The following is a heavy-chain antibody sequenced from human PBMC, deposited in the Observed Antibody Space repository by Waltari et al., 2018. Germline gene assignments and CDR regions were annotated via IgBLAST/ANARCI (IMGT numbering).Heavy chain of an antibody. CDR2: INPNSGGT. J-gene: IGHJ3*02. CDR3: ARGCSGGTCYEYAFDI. Sequence: QLVQSGAEVKKPGASVTVSCKASGYPFTDYYIHWVRQARGQGLEWMGWINPNSGGTKYAQKFQGWVTMTRDTSISTAYMELSRLRFDDTAVYYCARGCSGGTCYEYAFDIWGQGTKVTASS. V-gene: IGHV1-2*04. D-gene: IGHD2-15*01. CDR1: GYPFTDYY.